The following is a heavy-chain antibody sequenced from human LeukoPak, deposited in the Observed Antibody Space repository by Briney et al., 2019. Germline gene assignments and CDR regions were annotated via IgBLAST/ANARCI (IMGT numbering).Heavy chain of an antibody. CDR1: GGSISSYY. Sequence: SETLSLTCTVSGGSISSYYWSWIRQPPGKGLEWIGCISYSGSTNYNPSLKSRVTISVDTSKNQFSLRLSSVTAADTAVYYCARLSTTLGYCTSTSCPRSFDYWGQGTLVTVSS. V-gene: IGHV4-59*08. D-gene: IGHD2-2*01. CDR2: ISYSGST. CDR3: ARLSTTLGYCTSTSCPRSFDY. J-gene: IGHJ4*02.